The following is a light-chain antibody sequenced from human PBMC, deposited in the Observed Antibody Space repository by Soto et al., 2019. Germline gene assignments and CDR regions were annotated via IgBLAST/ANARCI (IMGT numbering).Light chain of an antibody. CDR3: RSYTSSSTVV. V-gene: IGLV2-14*01. CDR1: SSDVGAYNF. J-gene: IGLJ2*01. CDR2: DVS. Sequence: QSALTQPASVSGSPGQSITISCTGTSSDVGAYNFVSWDQQHPGKAPKLMIYDVSNWPPGVSSRFSCSKFGNTASLNIYGLQAEDEADYYCRSYTSSSTVVFGGGTKVTVL.